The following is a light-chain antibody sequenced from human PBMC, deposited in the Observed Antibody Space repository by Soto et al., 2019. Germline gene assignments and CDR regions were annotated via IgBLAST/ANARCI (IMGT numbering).Light chain of an antibody. CDR3: SSYTGSSTYVV. CDR2: DVN. V-gene: IGLV2-14*01. CDR1: SSDVGGYNY. J-gene: IGLJ2*01. Sequence: QSALTQPASVSGSPGQSITISCTGTSSDVGGYNYVSWYQQHSGKAPKLMIYDVNNRPSGVSNRFSGSKSGNTASLTISWLQAEEEADYYCSSYTGSSTYVVFGGGTKLTVL.